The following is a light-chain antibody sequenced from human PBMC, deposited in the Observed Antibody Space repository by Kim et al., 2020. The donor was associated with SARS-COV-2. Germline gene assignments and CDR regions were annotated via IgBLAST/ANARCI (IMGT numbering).Light chain of an antibody. CDR1: QGVTSA. Sequence: AIQLTQSPSSLSASVGDRVTITCRAGQGVTSALAWYQQKPGKPPKLLISDASSLESGVPLRFSGSGSGTDFTLTISSLQPEDFATYYCEQFNSYPITFGQGTRLEIK. J-gene: IGKJ5*01. CDR2: DAS. CDR3: EQFNSYPIT. V-gene: IGKV1-13*02.